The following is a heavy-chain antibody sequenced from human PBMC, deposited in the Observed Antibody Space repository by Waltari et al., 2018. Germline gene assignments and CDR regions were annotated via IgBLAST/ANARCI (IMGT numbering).Heavy chain of an antibody. CDR3: ARDRDWAFDI. V-gene: IGHV3-48*04. D-gene: IGHD2-21*01. CDR1: GFTFSSYS. Sequence: EVQLVESGGGLVQPGGSLGLSCAASGFTFSSYSRSWFRQAPGKGLEWVSYISGDSGSIHYADSVKGRITVARDNAKNSLYLQMSSLTAEDTAVFYCARDRDWAFDIWGQGTMVTVSS. J-gene: IGHJ3*02. CDR2: ISGDSGSI.